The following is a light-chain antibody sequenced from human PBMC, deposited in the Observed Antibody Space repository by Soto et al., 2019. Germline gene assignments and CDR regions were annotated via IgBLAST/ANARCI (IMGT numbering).Light chain of an antibody. CDR3: QQYRSWPRT. CDR1: QTVSSNY. Sequence: EIVWTQSPGTLSLSQGERATVACRTSQTVSSNYFAWYQQKPGQAPRLLIYGASTRATDMPGRFSGRGAGAEFTLTISSLQSEDFAVYYCQQYRSWPRTFGQGTKVDIK. J-gene: IGKJ1*01. V-gene: IGKV3-20*01. CDR2: GAS.